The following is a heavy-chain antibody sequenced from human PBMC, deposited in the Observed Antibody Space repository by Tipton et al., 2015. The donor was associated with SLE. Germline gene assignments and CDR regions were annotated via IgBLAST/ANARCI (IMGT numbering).Heavy chain of an antibody. J-gene: IGHJ4*02. D-gene: IGHD6-6*01. CDR1: GYSISSGYY. CDR2: IYHSGST. V-gene: IGHV4-38-2*01. Sequence: TLSLTCAVSGYSISSGYYWGWIRQPPGKGLEWIGSIYHSGSTYYNPSLKSRVTISVDTSKNQFSLKLSSVTAADTAVYYCARRLAARRARGGRDFDYWGQGTLVTVSS. CDR3: ARRLAARRARGGRDFDY.